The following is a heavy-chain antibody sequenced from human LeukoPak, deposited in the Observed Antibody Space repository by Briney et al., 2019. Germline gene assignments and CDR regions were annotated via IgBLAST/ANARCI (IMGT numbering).Heavy chain of an antibody. D-gene: IGHD1-26*01. Sequence: GXSVTVSFKASGYTFTVYYMHWVRQAPGQGLEWMGWINPNSGGTNYAQKFQGRVTMTRDTSISTAYMELGRLRSDDTAVYYCARDKVGYYYYMDVWGKGTTVTVSS. J-gene: IGHJ6*03. CDR2: INPNSGGT. CDR3: ARDKVGYYYYMDV. V-gene: IGHV1-2*02. CDR1: GYTFTVYY.